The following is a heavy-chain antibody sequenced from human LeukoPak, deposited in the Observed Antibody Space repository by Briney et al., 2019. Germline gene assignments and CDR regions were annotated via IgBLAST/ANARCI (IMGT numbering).Heavy chain of an antibody. J-gene: IGHJ1*01. CDR3: ARGLGELDEYFQH. D-gene: IGHD1-26*01. V-gene: IGHV4-59*07. CDR2: IYYSGST. CDR1: GGSISSYY. Sequence: SDTLSLTCTVSGGSISSYYWSWIRQPPGKGLEWIGYIYYSGSTNYNPSLKSRVTISVDTSKNQFSLKLSSVTAADTAVYYCARGLGELDEYFQHWGQGTLVTVSS.